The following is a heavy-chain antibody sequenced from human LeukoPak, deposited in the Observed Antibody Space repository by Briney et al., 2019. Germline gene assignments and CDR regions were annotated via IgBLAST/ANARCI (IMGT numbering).Heavy chain of an antibody. J-gene: IGHJ6*03. Sequence: SVKVSCKASGGTFSSYAISWVRQAPGQGLEWMGGIIPIFGTANYAQKFQGRVTITTDESTSTAYMELSSLRSEDTAVYYWARVIAAAGHYYYYMDVWGKGTTVTVSS. CDR3: ARVIAAAGHYYYYMDV. CDR2: IIPIFGTA. CDR1: GGTFSSYA. D-gene: IGHD6-13*01. V-gene: IGHV1-69*05.